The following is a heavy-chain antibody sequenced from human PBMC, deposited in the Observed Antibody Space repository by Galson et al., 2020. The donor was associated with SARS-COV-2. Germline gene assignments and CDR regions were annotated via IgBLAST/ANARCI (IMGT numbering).Heavy chain of an antibody. V-gene: IGHV3-33*01. J-gene: IGHJ3*02. Sequence: GESLKISCAASGFTFSSYGMHWVRQAPGKGLEWVAVIWYDGSNKYYADSVKGRFTISRDNSKNTLYLQMNSLRAEDTAVYYCARGSYGPYDAFDIWGQGTMVTVSS. CDR2: IWYDGSNK. D-gene: IGHD1-26*01. CDR3: ARGSYGPYDAFDI. CDR1: GFTFSSYG.